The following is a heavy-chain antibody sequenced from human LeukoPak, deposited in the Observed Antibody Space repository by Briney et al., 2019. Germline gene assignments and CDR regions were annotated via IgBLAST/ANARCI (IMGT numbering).Heavy chain of an antibody. J-gene: IGHJ4*02. CDR3: ARGAPIVVVFTNGYYFDY. V-gene: IGHV4-38-2*02. Sequence: SETLSLTCTVSGYSISSGYYWAWIRQPPGKGLEWIGNIYHSGSTYYNPSLKSRVTISVDKSKNQFSLKLSSVTAADTAVYYCARGAPIVVVFTNGYYFDYWGQGTLVTVSS. CDR2: IYHSGST. D-gene: IGHD3-22*01. CDR1: GYSISSGYY.